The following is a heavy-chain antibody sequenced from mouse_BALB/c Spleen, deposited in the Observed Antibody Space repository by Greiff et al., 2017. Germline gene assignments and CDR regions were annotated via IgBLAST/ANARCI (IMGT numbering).Heavy chain of an antibody. CDR3: ARRATATYYYAMDY. CDR1: GYSFTGYY. D-gene: IGHD1-2*01. CDR2: ISCYNGAT. Sequence: LVKTGASVKISCKASGYSFTGYYMHWVKQSHGKSLEWIGYISCYNGATSYNQKFKGKATFTVDTSSSTAYMQFNSLTSEDSAVYYCARRATATYYYAMDYWGQGTSVTVSS. V-gene: IGHV1S34*01. J-gene: IGHJ4*01.